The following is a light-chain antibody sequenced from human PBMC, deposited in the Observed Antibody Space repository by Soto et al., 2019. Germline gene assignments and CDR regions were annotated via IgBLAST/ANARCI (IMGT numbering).Light chain of an antibody. V-gene: IGKV1-6*01. CDR3: LQDYAFPWT. CDR1: QHIRND. J-gene: IGKJ1*01. Sequence: AIRMTQSPSSLSASVGDRVTITCRASQHIRNDLGWYQQKPGRAPKLLIYSSSTLQSGVPSRFNGSGSGKDFTLSISSLQPEDFATYYCLQDYAFPWTFGQGTNVEVK. CDR2: SSS.